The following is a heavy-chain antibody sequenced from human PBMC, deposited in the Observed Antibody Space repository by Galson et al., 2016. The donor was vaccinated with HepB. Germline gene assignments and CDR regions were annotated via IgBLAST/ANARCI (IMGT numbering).Heavy chain of an antibody. CDR1: GFIFSNAW. CDR2: IIEGGET. D-gene: IGHD1-1*01. J-gene: IGHJ4*02. CDR3: TTQTRRFWSLGY. Sequence: SLRLSCATSGFIFSNAWMTWVRQAPGKGLEWVGRIIEGGETDYAAPVKGRFTISRDDSKNTLYLEMNSLKSADTAVYYCTTQTRRFWSLGYCGQGTLGTVSS. V-gene: IGHV3-15*01.